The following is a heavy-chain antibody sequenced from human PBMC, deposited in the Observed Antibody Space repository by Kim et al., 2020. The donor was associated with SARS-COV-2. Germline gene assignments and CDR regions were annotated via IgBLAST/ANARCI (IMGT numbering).Heavy chain of an antibody. CDR2: IDPSDSYT. D-gene: IGHD5-12*01. Sequence: GESLKISRKGSGYSFTSYWISWVRQMPGKGLEWMGRIDPSDSYTNYSPSFQGHVTISADKSISTAYLQWSSLKASDTARYYCASGSGYGVDWFDPWGQGTLVTVSS. CDR1: GYSFTSYW. V-gene: IGHV5-10-1*01. CDR3: ASGSGYGVDWFDP. J-gene: IGHJ5*02.